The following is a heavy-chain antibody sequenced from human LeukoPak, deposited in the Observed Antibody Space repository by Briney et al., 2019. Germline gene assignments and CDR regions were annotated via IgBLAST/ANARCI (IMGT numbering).Heavy chain of an antibody. D-gene: IGHD3-16*02. CDR2: ISAYNGNT. CDR3: ARGRFGGLRLGELSLFRFDY. Sequence: GASVKVSCKASGYTFTSHGISWVRQAPGQGLEWMGWISAYNGNTNYAQKLQGRVTMTTDTSTSTAYMELRSLRSDDTAVYYCARGRFGGLRLGELSLFRFDYWGQGTLVTVSS. J-gene: IGHJ4*02. CDR1: GYTFTSHG. V-gene: IGHV1-18*01.